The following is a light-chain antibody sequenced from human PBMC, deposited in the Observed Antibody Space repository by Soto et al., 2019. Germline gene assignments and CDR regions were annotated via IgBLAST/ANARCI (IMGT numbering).Light chain of an antibody. CDR1: EGIGND. CDR2: KAS. V-gene: IGKV1-17*01. CDR3: QQYNNWPT. Sequence: DIQMTQSPSSLSASVGDRVTITCRASEGIGNDLGWYQQKPGKAPKLLIYKASTLKSGVPSRFSGSGSGTEFTLTISSLQSEDFAVYYCQQYNNWPTFGQGTRLEIK. J-gene: IGKJ5*01.